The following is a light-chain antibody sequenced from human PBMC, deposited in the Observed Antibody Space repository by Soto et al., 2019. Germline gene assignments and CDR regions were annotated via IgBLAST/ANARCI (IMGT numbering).Light chain of an antibody. V-gene: IGLV2-23*01. Sequence: QSALTQPASVSGSPGQSITISCTGTSSDVGSYKFVSWYQQHPGKAPKLMIYEGSKRPSGVSSRFSGSKSGNPASLTISGLQAEDEGAYHCCSYAGSSTLVFGGGTKVTVL. CDR2: EGS. CDR1: SSDVGSYKF. J-gene: IGLJ3*02. CDR3: CSYAGSSTLV.